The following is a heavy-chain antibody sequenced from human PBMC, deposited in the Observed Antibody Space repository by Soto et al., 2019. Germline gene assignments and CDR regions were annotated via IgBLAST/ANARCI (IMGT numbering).Heavy chain of an antibody. CDR3: ARKRGAVAWDY. CDR1: GYTFTSYA. D-gene: IGHD6-19*01. CDR2: INAGNGNT. Sequence: QVQLVQSGAEVKKPGASVKVSCKASGYTFTSYAMHWVRQAPGQRLEWMGWINAGNGNTKYSQKFQGRVTITRDTSASTGYMELSSLRSEDTAVYYCARKRGAVAWDYWGQGTLVTVSS. J-gene: IGHJ4*02. V-gene: IGHV1-3*01.